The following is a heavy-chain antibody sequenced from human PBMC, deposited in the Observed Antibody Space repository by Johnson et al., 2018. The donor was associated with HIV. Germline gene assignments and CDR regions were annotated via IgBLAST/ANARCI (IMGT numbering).Heavy chain of an antibody. V-gene: IGHV3-66*01. CDR1: GFTFSSYA. D-gene: IGHD6-6*01. CDR2: IYSGGST. J-gene: IGHJ3*02. Sequence: EVQLVESGGGVVQPGGSLRLSCAASGFTFSSYAMSWVRQAPGKGLEWVSVIYSGGSTSYADSVKDSFSISRDNSKNTLYRQMNSLRVEDTAVYYCAKDIEYSSSLGAFDIWGQGTMVTVSS. CDR3: AKDIEYSSSLGAFDI.